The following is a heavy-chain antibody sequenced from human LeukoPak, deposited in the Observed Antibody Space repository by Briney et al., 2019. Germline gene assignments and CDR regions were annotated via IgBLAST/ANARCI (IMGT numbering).Heavy chain of an antibody. D-gene: IGHD3-16*01. CDR3: AKAGVMDDYYYYGMDV. CDR2: ISGSGGNT. Sequence: GSLRLSCAASGFTFSSYAMNWVRQAPGKGLEWVSAISGSGGNTYYADSVKGRFTISRDNSKNTLYLQMNSLRAEDTAVYYCAKAGVMDDYYYYGMDVWGQGTTVTVSS. V-gene: IGHV3-23*01. CDR1: GFTFSSYA. J-gene: IGHJ6*02.